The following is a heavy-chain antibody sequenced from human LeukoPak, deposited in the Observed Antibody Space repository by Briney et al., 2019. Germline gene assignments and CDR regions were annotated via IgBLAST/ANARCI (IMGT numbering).Heavy chain of an antibody. D-gene: IGHD1-26*01. J-gene: IGHJ6*03. CDR1: GFTFSTYS. V-gene: IGHV3-48*01. Sequence: GGSLRLSCAASGFTFSTYSMNWVRQAPGKGLEWISYISSSSSTMYYADSVKGRFTISRDNAKNSLYLQMNSLRAEDTAVYYCAKDRGAGSHYYYHMNVWGKGTTVTVSS. CDR2: ISSSSSTM. CDR3: AKDRGAGSHYYYHMNV.